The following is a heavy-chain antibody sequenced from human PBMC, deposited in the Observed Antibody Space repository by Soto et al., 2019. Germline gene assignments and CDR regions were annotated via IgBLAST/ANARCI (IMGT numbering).Heavy chain of an antibody. CDR3: ARHLPNTAYYYYGMDV. CDR2: IYYSGST. D-gene: IGHD5-18*01. V-gene: IGHV4-39*01. J-gene: IGHJ6*02. CDR1: GGSISSSSYY. Sequence: PSETLSLTCTVSGGSISSSSYYWGWIRQPPGKGLEWIGSIYYSGSTYYNPSLKSRVTISVDTSKNQFSLKLSSVTAADTAVHYCARHLPNTAYYYYGMDVWGQGTTVTVSS.